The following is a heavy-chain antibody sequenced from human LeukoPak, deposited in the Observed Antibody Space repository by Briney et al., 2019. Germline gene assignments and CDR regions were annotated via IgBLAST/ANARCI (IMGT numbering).Heavy chain of an antibody. J-gene: IGHJ4*02. CDR3: ARQGYGRSSFFDH. CDR1: NYSISSGYY. V-gene: IGHV4-38-2*01. Sequence: PSETLSLTCAVSNYSISSGYYWGWIRQPPGKGLEWIGNLFHSGTTYYNPSLKSRVSISVDTSKNQFSLKLNPVTAADTAVYYCARQGYGRSSFFDHWGQGTLVTVSS. CDR2: LFHSGTT. D-gene: IGHD6-6*01.